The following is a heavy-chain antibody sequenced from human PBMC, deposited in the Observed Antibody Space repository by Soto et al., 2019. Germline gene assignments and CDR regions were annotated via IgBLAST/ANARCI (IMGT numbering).Heavy chain of an antibody. J-gene: IGHJ5*02. D-gene: IGHD1-20*01. V-gene: IGHV4-34*09. CDR2: INHSGST. CDR1: GGSFSGYY. Sequence: SETLSLTCAVYGGSFSGYYWSWIRQPPGKGLEWIGEINHSGSTYYNPSLKSRVTISVDTSKNQFSLKLSSVTAAGTAVYYCARVGGINWFDPWGQGTLVTVSS. CDR3: ARVGGINWFDP.